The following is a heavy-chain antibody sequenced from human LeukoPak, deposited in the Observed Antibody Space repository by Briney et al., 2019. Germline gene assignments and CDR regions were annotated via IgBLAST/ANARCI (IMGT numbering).Heavy chain of an antibody. CDR2: IYSGGAT. V-gene: IGHV3-53*01. D-gene: IGHD6-19*01. CDR3: ARGRFSGPDDY. CDR1: EFSVSSNY. Sequence: PGGSLRFSCAVSEFSVSSNYMNWVRQAPGKGLEWVSVIYSGGATYYADTVRGRFTISRDNSKNMVSLQMTSLGAEDTAVYYCARGRFSGPDDYWGQGTLVTVSS. J-gene: IGHJ4*02.